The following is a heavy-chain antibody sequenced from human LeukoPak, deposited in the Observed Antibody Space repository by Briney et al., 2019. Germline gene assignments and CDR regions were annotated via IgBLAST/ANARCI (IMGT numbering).Heavy chain of an antibody. CDR3: ARPTYYDSSGALNWFDP. Sequence: SETLSLTCTVSGGSISSYYWSWLRQPPGKGLEWIGYIYYSGSTNYNPSLKSRVTISVDTSKNQFSLKLSSVTAADTAVYYCARPTYYDSSGALNWFDPWGQGTLVTVSS. CDR1: GGSISSYY. D-gene: IGHD3-22*01. V-gene: IGHV4-59*08. CDR2: IYYSGST. J-gene: IGHJ5*02.